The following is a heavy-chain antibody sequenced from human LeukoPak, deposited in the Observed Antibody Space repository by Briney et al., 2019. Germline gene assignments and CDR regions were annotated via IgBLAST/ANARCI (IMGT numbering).Heavy chain of an antibody. D-gene: IGHD6-19*01. V-gene: IGHV3-23*01. CDR3: ASVGYSSGWGGY. J-gene: IGHJ4*02. Sequence: PGGSLRLSCAASGFTFSSYGMSWVRQAPGKGLEWVSTISGRRDSTSYADSVKGRFTISRDNSKNTLYLQMNSLRAEDTAVYYCASVGYSSGWGGYWGQGTLVTVSS. CDR2: ISGRRDST. CDR1: GFTFSSYG.